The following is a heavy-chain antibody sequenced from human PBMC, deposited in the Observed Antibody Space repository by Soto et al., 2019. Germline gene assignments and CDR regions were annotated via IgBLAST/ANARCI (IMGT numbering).Heavy chain of an antibody. CDR3: VKSGDNYNLLDY. J-gene: IGHJ4*02. D-gene: IGHD1-1*01. V-gene: IGHV3-11*06. CDR1: GFALSDHY. Sequence: GGSLRLSCAASGFALSDHYIIFIRHAPFQWLEWIGYSSNSGSFTRYADSVKGRFSISRDNAKSSLYLQISSLRGDDTATYYCVKSGDNYNLLDYWGQGTPVTVSS. CDR2: SSNSGSFT.